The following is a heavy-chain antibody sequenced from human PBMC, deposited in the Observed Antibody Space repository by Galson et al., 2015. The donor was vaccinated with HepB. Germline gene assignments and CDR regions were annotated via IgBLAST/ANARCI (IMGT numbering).Heavy chain of an antibody. D-gene: IGHD3-10*01. Sequence: ETLSLTCTVSGGSISSYYWSWIRQPPGKGLEWIGYIYYSGSTNYNPSLKSRVTISVDTSKNQFSLKLSSVTAADTAVYYCARMYGSGSNRPFDYWGQGTLVTVSS. CDR2: IYYSGST. CDR1: GGSISSYY. CDR3: ARMYGSGSNRPFDY. V-gene: IGHV4-59*01. J-gene: IGHJ4*02.